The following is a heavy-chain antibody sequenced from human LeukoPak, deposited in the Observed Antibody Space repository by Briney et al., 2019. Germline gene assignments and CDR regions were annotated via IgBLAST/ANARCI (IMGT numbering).Heavy chain of an antibody. CDR1: GYTFTGYY. J-gene: IGHJ5*02. Sequence: ASVKVSCKASGYTFTGYYMHWVRQAPGQGLEWMGWINPNSGGTNYAQKFQGRVTMTRDTSISTAYMELSRLRSDDTAVYYYARDLGSSSYNWFDPWGQGTLVTVSS. D-gene: IGHD6-6*01. CDR3: ARDLGSSSYNWFDP. V-gene: IGHV1-2*02. CDR2: INPNSGGT.